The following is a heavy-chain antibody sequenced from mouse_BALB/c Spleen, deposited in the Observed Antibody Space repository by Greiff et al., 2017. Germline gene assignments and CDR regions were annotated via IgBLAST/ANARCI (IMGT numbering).Heavy chain of an antibody. CDR1: GYTFTSYW. CDR3: TRGYGSSWGTWFAY. D-gene: IGHD1-1*01. J-gene: IGHJ3*01. V-gene: IGHV1-69*02. CDR2: IYPSDSYT. Sequence: QVQLQQPGAELVRPGASVKLSCKASGYTFTSYWINWVKQRPGQGLEWIGNIYPSDSYTNYNQKFKDKATLTVDKSSSTAYMQLSSPTSEDSAVYYCTRGYGSSWGTWFAYWGQGTLVTVSA.